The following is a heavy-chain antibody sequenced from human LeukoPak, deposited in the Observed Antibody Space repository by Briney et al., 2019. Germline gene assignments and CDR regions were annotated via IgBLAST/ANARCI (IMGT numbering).Heavy chain of an antibody. CDR3: AKPHLSFGYLGAYDI. D-gene: IGHD3-10*01. CDR1: GFTFSSYA. CDR2: ISGSGGSP. V-gene: IGHV3-23*01. J-gene: IGHJ3*02. Sequence: GGSLRLSCAASGFTFSSYAMSWVRQAPGKGLEWVSAISGSGGSPYYADSVKGRFTISRDNSKNTLYLQMNSLRAEDTDVYDRAKPHLSFGYLGAYDICGQGKMVTVSS.